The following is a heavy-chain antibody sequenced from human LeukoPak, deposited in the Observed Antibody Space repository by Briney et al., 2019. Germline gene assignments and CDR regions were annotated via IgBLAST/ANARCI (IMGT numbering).Heavy chain of an antibody. J-gene: IGHJ5*02. V-gene: IGHV4-4*07. CDR1: GGSISSYY. Sequence: KTSETLSLTCTVSGGSISSYYWSWIRQPAGKGLEWIGRIYTSGSTNYNPSLKSRVTMSVDTSKNQFSLKLSSVTAADTAVYYCARDSGSSWYPTRWFDPWGQGTLVTVSS. CDR3: ARDSGSSWYPTRWFDP. CDR2: IYTSGST. D-gene: IGHD6-13*01.